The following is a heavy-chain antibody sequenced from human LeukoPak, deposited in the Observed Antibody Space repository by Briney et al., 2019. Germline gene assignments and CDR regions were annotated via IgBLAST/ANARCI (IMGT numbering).Heavy chain of an antibody. D-gene: IGHD3-10*01. CDR2: IYSDGST. CDR3: AAKTVNMVRGVMS. J-gene: IGHJ4*02. CDR1: GFTFSTYA. Sequence: PGGSLRLSCAASGFTFSTYAMSWVRQAPGKGLEWVSVIYSDGSTYYADSVKGRFTISRDNSKNTLYLQMNSLRAEDTAVYYCAAKTVNMVRGVMSWGQGTLVTVSS. V-gene: IGHV3-53*01.